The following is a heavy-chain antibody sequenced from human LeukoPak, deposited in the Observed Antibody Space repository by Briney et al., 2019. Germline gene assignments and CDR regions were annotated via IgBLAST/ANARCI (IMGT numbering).Heavy chain of an antibody. J-gene: IGHJ4*02. Sequence: ASVKVSCKASGYTFTSYDINWVRQATGQGLEWMGWMNPNSGNTGYAQKFQGRVTMTRNTSISTAYMELSSLRPEDTAVYYCARLAAGTANVVDYWGQGTLVTVSS. CDR2: MNPNSGNT. V-gene: IGHV1-8*01. D-gene: IGHD6-19*01. CDR1: GYTFTSYD. CDR3: ARLAAGTANVVDY.